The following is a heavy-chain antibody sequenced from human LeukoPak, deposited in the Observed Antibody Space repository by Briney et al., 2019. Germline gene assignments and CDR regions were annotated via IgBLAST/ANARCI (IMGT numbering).Heavy chain of an antibody. CDR3: ARGEYSSGWEGGLNWFDP. Sequence: PSQTLSLTCTVSGGSISSGGYYWSWIRQPPGKGLECIGYIYHSGSTYYNPSLKSRVTISVDRSKNQFSLKLSSVTAADTAVYYCARGEYSSGWEGGLNWFDPWGQGTLVTVSS. CDR2: IYHSGST. D-gene: IGHD6-19*01. V-gene: IGHV4-30-2*01. J-gene: IGHJ5*02. CDR1: GGSISSGGYY.